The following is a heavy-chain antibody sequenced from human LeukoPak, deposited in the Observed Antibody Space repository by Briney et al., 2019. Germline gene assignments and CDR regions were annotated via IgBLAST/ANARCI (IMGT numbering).Heavy chain of an antibody. Sequence: GRSLRLSCAASRFTFSSYGMHWVRQAPGKGLEWVAVIWYDGSNKYYADSVKGRFTISRDNSKNTLYLQMNSLRAEDTAVYYCARDHIERGYYDILTGYHDAFDIWGQGTMVTVSS. D-gene: IGHD3-9*01. CDR3: ARDHIERGYYDILTGYHDAFDI. CDR1: RFTFSSYG. CDR2: IWYDGSNK. J-gene: IGHJ3*02. V-gene: IGHV3-33*01.